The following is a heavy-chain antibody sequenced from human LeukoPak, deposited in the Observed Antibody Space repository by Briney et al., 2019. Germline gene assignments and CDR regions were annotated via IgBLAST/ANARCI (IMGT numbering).Heavy chain of an antibody. J-gene: IGHJ4*02. D-gene: IGHD5-18*01. V-gene: IGHV4-39*07. CDR2: IYYSGST. CDR1: GGSISSSSYY. Sequence: SETLSLTCTVSGGSISSSSYYWGWIRQPPGKGLEWIGSIYYSGSTYYNPSLKSRVTISVDTSKNQFSLKLSSVTAADTAVYYCARDGGGYGFDYWGQGTLVTVSS. CDR3: ARDGGGYGFDY.